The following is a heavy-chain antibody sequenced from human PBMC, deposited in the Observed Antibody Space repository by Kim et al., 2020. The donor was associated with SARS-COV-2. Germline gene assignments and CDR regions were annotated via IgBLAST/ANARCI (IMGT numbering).Heavy chain of an antibody. J-gene: IGHJ3*02. D-gene: IGHD4-17*01. V-gene: IGHV1-46*01. CDR3: ARDYTVTTVPNAFDI. Sequence: QKFQGRVTMTRDTSTSTVYMGLSSLRSEDTAVYYCARDYTVTTVPNAFDIWGQGTMVTVSS.